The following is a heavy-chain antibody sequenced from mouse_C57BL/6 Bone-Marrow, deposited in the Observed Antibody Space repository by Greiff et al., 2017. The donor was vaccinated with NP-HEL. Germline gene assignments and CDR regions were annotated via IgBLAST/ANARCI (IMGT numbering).Heavy chain of an antibody. CDR3: ATSTTVVATEAMDD. Sequence: EVQLVESGGGLVKPGGSLKLSCAASGFTFSSYAMSWVRQTPEKRLEWVATISDGGSYTYYPDNVKGRFTISRDNAKNNLYLQMSHLKSEDTAMYYCATSTTVVATEAMDDWGQGTSVTVSS. D-gene: IGHD1-1*01. J-gene: IGHJ4*01. CDR1: GFTFSSYA. V-gene: IGHV5-4*01. CDR2: ISDGGSYT.